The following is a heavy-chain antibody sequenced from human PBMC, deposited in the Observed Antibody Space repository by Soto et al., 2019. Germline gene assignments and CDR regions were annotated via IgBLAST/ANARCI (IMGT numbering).Heavy chain of an antibody. J-gene: IGHJ1*01. CDR2: VSTYNGNT. Sequence: QVQLVQSGAEVKKPGASVKVSCKASGYIFTSYGISWVRQAPGQGLEWVGRVSTYNGNTKYAQKLQGRVTMTTDTSASIAYMELMRLRSDETAVYYCARDNGKSLVSDWGQGTLVTVSS. CDR3: ARDNGKSLVSD. V-gene: IGHV1-18*01. D-gene: IGHD2-8*01. CDR1: GYIFTSYG.